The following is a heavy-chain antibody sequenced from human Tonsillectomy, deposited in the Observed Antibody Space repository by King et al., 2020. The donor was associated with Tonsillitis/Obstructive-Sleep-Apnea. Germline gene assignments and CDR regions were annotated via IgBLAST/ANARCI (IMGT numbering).Heavy chain of an antibody. D-gene: IGHD2-2*01. CDR1: GGSISSYY. V-gene: IGHV4-59*01. Sequence: VQLQESGPGLVKPSETLSLTCTVSGGSISSYYWSWIRQPPGKGLEWIGYFSYSGSTNYIPSLKSRVTISVDTSKNQFSLKLSSVTAADTAMYYCARRVPARRGGYFDYWGQGTLVTVSS. CDR2: FSYSGST. CDR3: ARRVPARRGGYFDY. J-gene: IGHJ4*02.